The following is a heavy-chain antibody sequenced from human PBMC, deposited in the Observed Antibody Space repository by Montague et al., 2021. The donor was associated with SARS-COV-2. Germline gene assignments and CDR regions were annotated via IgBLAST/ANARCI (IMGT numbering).Heavy chain of an antibody. J-gene: IGHJ3*01. CDR2: TYYRSKWFN. D-gene: IGHD1-1*01. Sequence: CAISGDSVSSNRASWNWIRQSPSRGLEWLGRTYYRSKWFNDYSVSVSSRITIDPDTSKNVFLLHLRSVTPEDTAVYFCARTTALAASADGLDVWGPGTLISVSS. CDR3: ARTTALAASADGLDV. CDR1: GDSVSSNRAS. V-gene: IGHV6-1*01.